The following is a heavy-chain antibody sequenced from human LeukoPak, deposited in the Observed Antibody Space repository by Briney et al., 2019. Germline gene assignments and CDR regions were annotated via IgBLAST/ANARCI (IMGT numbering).Heavy chain of an antibody. CDR2: INPNSGGT. D-gene: IGHD2-21*02. Sequence: ASVKVSCKASGYTFTGYYMHWVRQAPGQGLEWMGWINPNSGGTNYAQKFQGRVTMTRDTSISTAYMELSSLKSDDTAVYYCARDPSRDIMTATLPGYWGQGTLVSVSS. CDR1: GYTFTGYY. V-gene: IGHV1-2*02. CDR3: ARDPSRDIMTATLPGY. J-gene: IGHJ4*02.